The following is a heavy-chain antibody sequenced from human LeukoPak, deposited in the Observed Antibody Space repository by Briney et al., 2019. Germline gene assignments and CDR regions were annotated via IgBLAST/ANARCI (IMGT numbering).Heavy chain of an antibody. J-gene: IGHJ6*03. CDR3: ARPSAGNDFWSGYFLPGYMDV. Sequence: PSETLSLTCTVSGGSISSSSYYWGWIRQPPGKGLEWIGSIYYSGSTYYNPSLKSRVTISVDTSKNQFSLKLSSVTAADTAVYYCARPSAGNDFWSGYFLPGYMDVWGKGTTVTVSS. V-gene: IGHV4-39*07. D-gene: IGHD3-3*01. CDR2: IYYSGST. CDR1: GGSISSSSYY.